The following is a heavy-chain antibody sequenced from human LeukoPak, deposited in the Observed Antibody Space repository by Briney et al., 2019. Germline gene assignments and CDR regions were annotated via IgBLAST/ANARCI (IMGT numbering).Heavy chain of an antibody. J-gene: IGHJ4*02. D-gene: IGHD5-18*01. V-gene: IGHV3-11*01. CDR1: GFTFSDYY. CDR3: ARVSRGYSYGYVVDY. Sequence: KTGGSLRLSCAASGFTFSDYYMSWIRQAPGKGLEWVSYISSSGSNIYYADSVKGRFTISRDNAKNSLYLQMNSLRAGDTAVYYCARVSRGYSYGYVVDYWGQGTLVTVSS. CDR2: ISSSGSNI.